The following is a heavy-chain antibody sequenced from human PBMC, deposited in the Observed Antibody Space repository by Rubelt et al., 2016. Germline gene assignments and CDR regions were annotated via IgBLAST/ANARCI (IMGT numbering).Heavy chain of an antibody. Sequence: QVQLVQSGAEVKEPGASIKVSCKTSGYSFKRYAISWVRQAPGQGLEWMGWISTYNGDTRYAQNFQGRVTMTTDTSTSTAYMERRSLRSEDTAVYYCARAQRIRLLMVYAPTFDYWGQGTLVTVSS. CDR3: ARAQRIRLLMVYAPTFDY. CDR2: ISTYNGDT. V-gene: IGHV1-18*01. CDR1: GYSFKRYA. J-gene: IGHJ4*02. D-gene: IGHD2-8*01.